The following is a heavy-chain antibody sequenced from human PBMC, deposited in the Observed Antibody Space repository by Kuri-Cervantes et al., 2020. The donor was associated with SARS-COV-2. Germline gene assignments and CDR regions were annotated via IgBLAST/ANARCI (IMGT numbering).Heavy chain of an antibody. CDR2: FDPEDGET. Sequence: ASVKVSCKVSGYTLTELSMHWVRQAPGKGLEWMGGFDPEDGETIYAQKFQGRVTITADESTSTAYMELSSLRSEDTAVYYCASGDYCSSTSCYHYYYYGMAVWGQGNMVNVAS. D-gene: IGHD2-2*01. CDR3: ASGDYCSSTSCYHYYYYGMAV. CDR1: GYTLTELS. J-gene: IGHJ6*02. V-gene: IGHV1-24*01.